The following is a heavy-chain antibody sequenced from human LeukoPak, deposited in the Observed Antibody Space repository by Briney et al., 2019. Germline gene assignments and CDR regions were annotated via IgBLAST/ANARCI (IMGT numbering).Heavy chain of an antibody. D-gene: IGHD5-12*01. CDR3: AKRESGYYNS. Sequence: GGSLRPFCAASGFMFSHYAMSWVRQPPGKGLEWVSGITAGGGTTDYPDSVKGRFTISRDNPRNMAYLQMNSLRGEDTAVYYCAKRESGYYNSWGQGTLVIVSS. CDR1: GFMFSHYA. CDR2: ITAGGGTT. V-gene: IGHV3-23*01. J-gene: IGHJ5*02.